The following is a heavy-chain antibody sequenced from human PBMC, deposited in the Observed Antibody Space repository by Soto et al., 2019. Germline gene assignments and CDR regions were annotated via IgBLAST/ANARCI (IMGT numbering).Heavy chain of an antibody. CDR3: ARDRDSSGYYDY. D-gene: IGHD3-22*01. CDR2: INAGNGNT. J-gene: IGHJ4*02. CDR1: GYTFTSYA. Sequence: GASVKVSCKASGYTFTSYAMHWVRQAPGQRLEWMGWINAGNGNTKYSQKFQGRVTITRDTSASTAYMELSSLRSEDTAVYYCARDRDSSGYYDYWGQGTLVTVSS. V-gene: IGHV1-3*01.